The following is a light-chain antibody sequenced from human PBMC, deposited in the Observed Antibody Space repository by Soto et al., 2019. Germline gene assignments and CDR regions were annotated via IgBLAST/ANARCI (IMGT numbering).Light chain of an antibody. CDR1: QSVSNN. CDR3: QQFNNYPLT. Sequence: EIVMTQSPATLSVSPGERATLSCRASQSVSNNLAWYQQKPGQAPRLLIYGASTRATGIPGRFSGSGSGTDFTLTIGSLQPEDFATYYCQQFNNYPLTFGGGTKVDI. CDR2: GAS. V-gene: IGKV3-15*01. J-gene: IGKJ4*01.